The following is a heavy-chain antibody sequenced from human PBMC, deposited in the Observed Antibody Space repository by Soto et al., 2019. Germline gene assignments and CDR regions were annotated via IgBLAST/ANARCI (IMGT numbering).Heavy chain of an antibody. CDR3: ARASGGHSGWGHWSDP. CDR1: GFTFRDHA. CDR2: IRSTAYGATT. D-gene: IGHD2-21*02. Sequence: SLRLSCTASGFTFRDHAMIWVRQAPGIGLESVGFIRSTAYGATTEYAASVKGRFTISRDDSNNHFSLKLNSLTATDTAVYYCARASGGHSGWGHWSDPWGQGTLVTVSS. V-gene: IGHV3-49*04. J-gene: IGHJ5*02.